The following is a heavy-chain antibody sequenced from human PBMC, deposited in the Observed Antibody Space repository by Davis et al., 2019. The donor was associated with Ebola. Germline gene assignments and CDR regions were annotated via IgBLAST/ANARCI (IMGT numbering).Heavy chain of an antibody. CDR2: IKQDGSET. Sequence: GESLKISCATSGFTFSSYWMTWVRQAPGRGLEWVANIKQDGSETYYGDSVKGRFTISRDNSKNTLYLQMNSLTFDDTALYYCVRDGRAVTGLFDSWGQGTRVTVSS. CDR3: VRDGRAVTGLFDS. J-gene: IGHJ4*02. V-gene: IGHV3-7*03. CDR1: GFTFSSYW. D-gene: IGHD6-19*01.